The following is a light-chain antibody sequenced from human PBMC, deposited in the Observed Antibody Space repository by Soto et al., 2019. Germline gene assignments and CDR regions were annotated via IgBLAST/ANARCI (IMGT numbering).Light chain of an antibody. CDR3: QQVNGYPFT. Sequence: AIRMAQSPSSFSASTGDRVTITCRASQGISSYLAWYQQKPGKAPKLLIYAASTLQSGVPSRFSGSGSGTDFTLTISSLQAEDFATYSCQQVNGYPFTFGGGTKVDIK. CDR1: QGISSY. CDR2: AAS. J-gene: IGKJ4*01. V-gene: IGKV1-8*01.